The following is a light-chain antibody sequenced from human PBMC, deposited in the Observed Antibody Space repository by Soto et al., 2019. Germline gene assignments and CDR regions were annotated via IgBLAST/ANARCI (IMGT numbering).Light chain of an antibody. CDR1: QTISNF. J-gene: IGKJ5*01. CDR2: TAS. Sequence: DIQMTQSPSSLSASVGDRVTITCRASQTISNFLNWYQQTSGNAPKLLISTASTLQSGVPSRFSGSGSGTDFTLTINSLQPEDFATSYCQQSYSTSITFGQGTRLEIK. V-gene: IGKV1-39*01. CDR3: QQSYSTSIT.